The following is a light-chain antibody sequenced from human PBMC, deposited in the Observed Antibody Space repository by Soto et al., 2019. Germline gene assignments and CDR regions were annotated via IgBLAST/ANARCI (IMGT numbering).Light chain of an antibody. CDR2: GAS. CDR1: QSVSSSY. J-gene: IGKJ1*01. V-gene: IGKV3-20*01. CDR3: QQYGSSPGT. Sequence: EIVMTQSPAPLPVSPGERATLSCRASQSVSSSYLAWYQHKPGQAPRLLIYGASIRATDIPDRFSGSGSGTDFTLTITRLEPEDFAVYYCQQYGSSPGTFGQGTKVDI.